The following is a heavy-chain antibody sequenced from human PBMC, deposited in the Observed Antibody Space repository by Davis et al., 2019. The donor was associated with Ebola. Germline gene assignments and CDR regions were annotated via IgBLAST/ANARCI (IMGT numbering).Heavy chain of an antibody. Sequence: PGGSLRLSCAASGSTYSSYAMSWVRQAPGKGLEWVSSISSSSSYIYYADSVKGRFTISRDNAKNSLYLQMNSLRAEDTAVYYCARTLTGGSSGWADAFDIWGQGTMVTVSS. J-gene: IGHJ3*02. CDR2: ISSSSSYI. CDR1: GSTYSSYA. V-gene: IGHV3-21*01. D-gene: IGHD6-19*01. CDR3: ARTLTGGSSGWADAFDI.